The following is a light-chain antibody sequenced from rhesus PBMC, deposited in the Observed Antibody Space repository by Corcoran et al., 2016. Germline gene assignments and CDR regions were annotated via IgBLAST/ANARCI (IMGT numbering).Light chain of an antibody. CDR2: GAS. J-gene: IGKJ4*01. CDR1: QGISSW. V-gene: IGKV1S6*01. CDR3: QQHNSYPLT. Sequence: DIQMTQSPSSLSASVGDRVTITCQASQGISSWLAWYQPKPGKSLKLLIYGASSLPSGVPSRFSGSGSGTDFTLTISSLEPEDFATYYCQQHNSYPLTFGGGTKVEIK.